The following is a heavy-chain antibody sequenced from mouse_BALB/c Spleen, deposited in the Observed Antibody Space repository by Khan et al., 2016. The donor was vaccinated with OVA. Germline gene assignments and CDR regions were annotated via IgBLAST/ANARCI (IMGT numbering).Heavy chain of an antibody. CDR1: GYTFTSNT. CDR2: INPNSGYT. CDR3: ARRTSVYTMDY. J-gene: IGHJ4*01. D-gene: IGHD1-1*01. V-gene: IGHV1-4*01. Sequence: QVRLQQSGAELARPGASVKMSCKASGYTFTSNTMHWVKQRPGQGLEWIGYINPNSGYTNYNQNFKDKATLTADKSSSTAYMQLSSLTSEDSAVYYCARRTSVYTMDYWGQGTSVTVSS.